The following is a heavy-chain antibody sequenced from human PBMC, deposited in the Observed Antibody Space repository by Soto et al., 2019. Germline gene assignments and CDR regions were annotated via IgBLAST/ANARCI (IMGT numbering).Heavy chain of an antibody. CDR2: IYTSGST. CDR1: GGSISSYY. D-gene: IGHD3-10*01. J-gene: IGHJ5*02. V-gene: IGHV4-4*07. Sequence: SETLSLTCTVSGGSISSYYWSWIRQPAGKGLEWIGRIYTSGSTNYNPSLKSRVTMSVDTSKNQFSLKLSSVTAADTAVYYCARVRYYGSGSYQAWFDPWGQGTLVTVSS. CDR3: ARVRYYGSGSYQAWFDP.